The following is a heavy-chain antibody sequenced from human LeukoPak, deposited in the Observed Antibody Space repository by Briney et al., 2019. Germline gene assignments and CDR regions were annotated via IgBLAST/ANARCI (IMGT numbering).Heavy chain of an antibody. CDR1: GFPFSSYS. CDR3: VRVKGTYFDF. J-gene: IGHJ4*02. D-gene: IGHD1-1*01. V-gene: IGHV3-48*01. Sequence: GGSLRLSCAVSGFPFSSYSMNWVRQAPGKGLEWVSYISASGSNIYYLDAVKGRFTVSRDNAMNSLFLQMDRPRAEDTATYYCVRVKGTYFDFWGQGTPVTVSS. CDR2: ISASGSNI.